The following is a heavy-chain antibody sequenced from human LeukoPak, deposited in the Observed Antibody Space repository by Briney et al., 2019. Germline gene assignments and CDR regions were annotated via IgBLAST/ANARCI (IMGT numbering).Heavy chain of an antibody. V-gene: IGHV5-51*01. Sequence: GESLKISCKGSGYSFTSHWIGWVRQMPGKGLEWMGIIYPGDSDTRYSPSFQGQVTISADKSISTAYLQWSSLKASDTAMYYCARRSSSWYGGTYFDYWGQGTLVTVSS. J-gene: IGHJ4*02. CDR3: ARRSSSWYGGTYFDY. D-gene: IGHD6-13*01. CDR2: IYPGDSDT. CDR1: GYSFTSHW.